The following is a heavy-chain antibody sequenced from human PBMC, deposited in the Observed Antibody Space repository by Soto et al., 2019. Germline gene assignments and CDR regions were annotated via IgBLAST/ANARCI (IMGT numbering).Heavy chain of an antibody. CDR1: GGSISSGDYY. J-gene: IGHJ6*02. D-gene: IGHD3-10*01. V-gene: IGHV4-30-4*01. CDR3: ASSNVLLWFGELSPYYYYYGMDV. Sequence: SETLSLTCTVSGGSISSGDYYWSWIRQPPEKGLEWIGYIYYSGSTYYNPSLKSRVTISVDTSKNQFSLKLSSVTAADTAVYYCASSNVLLWFGELSPYYYYYGMDVWGQGTTVTVS. CDR2: IYYSGST.